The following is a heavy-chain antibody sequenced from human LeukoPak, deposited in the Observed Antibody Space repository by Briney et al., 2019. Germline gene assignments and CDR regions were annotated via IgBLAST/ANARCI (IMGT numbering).Heavy chain of an antibody. Sequence: SETLSLTCAVYGGSFSGYYWSWIRQPPGKGLEWIGEINHSGSTYYNPSLKSRVTISVDTSKNQFSLKLSSVTAADTAVYYCARGKGRIEYSSSSGSSNLLNWFDPWGQGTLVTVSS. CDR1: GGSFSGYY. D-gene: IGHD6-6*01. CDR2: INHSGST. CDR3: ARGKGRIEYSSSSGSSNLLNWFDP. J-gene: IGHJ5*02. V-gene: IGHV4-34*01.